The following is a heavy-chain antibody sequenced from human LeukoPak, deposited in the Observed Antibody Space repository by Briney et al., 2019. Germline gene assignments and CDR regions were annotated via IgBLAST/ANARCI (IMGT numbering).Heavy chain of an antibody. CDR1: GGSITGYY. Sequence: SETLSLTCTVSGGSITGYYWSWIRQPPGKGLEWIGYMYYSGGTNYNPSLKSRVTMLGDTSKNQFSLRLRFVTAADTAVYYCTRRNDLYSDSPVGDFDLWGRGTLVTVSS. V-gene: IGHV4-59*08. CDR3: TRRNDLYSDSPVGDFDL. J-gene: IGHJ2*01. D-gene: IGHD3-3*01. CDR2: MYYSGGT.